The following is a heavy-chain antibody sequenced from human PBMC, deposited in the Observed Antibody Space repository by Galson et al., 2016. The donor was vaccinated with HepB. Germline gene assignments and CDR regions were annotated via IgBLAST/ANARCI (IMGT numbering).Heavy chain of an antibody. Sequence: SLRLSCAASGFIVSSNDMSWVRQAPGKGLEWVSVIYSGGSTYYADSVKGRFTISRDNSKNTRYLQMNTLRAEDTAVYYCARGTFCSGDSCYSPAFDMWGQGTMVTVSS. CDR3: ARGTFCSGDSCYSPAFDM. J-gene: IGHJ3*02. D-gene: IGHD2-15*01. CDR1: GFIVSSND. V-gene: IGHV3-53*01. CDR2: IYSGGST.